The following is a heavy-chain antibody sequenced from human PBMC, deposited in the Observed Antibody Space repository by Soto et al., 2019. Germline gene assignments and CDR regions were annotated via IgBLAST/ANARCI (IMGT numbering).Heavy chain of an antibody. CDR1: GYSFTRYG. CDR3: ARMGDVPYYCYGLDV. V-gene: IGHV1-18*01. CDR2: ISGYNANT. Sequence: QVQLVQSGAEVKKPGASVKVSCKASGYSFTRYGISWVRQAPGQGLEWMGWISGYNANTNYPENLQGRVTMTTDTPTSTAYMEVTNLLSDDTAVYYCARMGDVPYYCYGLDVWGQGTTVTVSS. J-gene: IGHJ6*02. D-gene: IGHD3-16*01.